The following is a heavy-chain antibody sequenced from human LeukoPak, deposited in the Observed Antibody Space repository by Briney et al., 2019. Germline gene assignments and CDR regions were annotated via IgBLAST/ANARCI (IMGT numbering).Heavy chain of an antibody. Sequence: SETLSLPCTVSGHSISGSSYYWGWIRQPPGKGLEWIGNIYYGGSTYYNPSLKSRVSISVDTSNNQFSLKVSSVTAADTAVYYCASADGYKIDYWGQGTLVTVSS. D-gene: IGHD5-24*01. V-gene: IGHV4-39*01. J-gene: IGHJ4*02. CDR1: GHSISGSSYY. CDR2: IYYGGST. CDR3: ASADGYKIDY.